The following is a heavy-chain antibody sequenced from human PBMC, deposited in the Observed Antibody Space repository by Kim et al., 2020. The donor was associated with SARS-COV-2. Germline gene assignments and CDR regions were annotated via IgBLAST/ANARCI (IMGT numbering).Heavy chain of an antibody. V-gene: IGHV1-2*02. J-gene: IGHJ4*02. CDR2: INPNNGGT. CDR1: GYTFTDYY. CDR3: ARLQLDILTYDYGDY. D-gene: IGHD3-9*01. Sequence: ASVKVSCKASGYTFTDYYMHWVRRAPGQGLEWLGWINPNNGGTNYAQNFQGRVTMTRETSISTAYMELSRLRSDDTAVYYCARLQLDILTYDYGDYWGQGTLVTVSS.